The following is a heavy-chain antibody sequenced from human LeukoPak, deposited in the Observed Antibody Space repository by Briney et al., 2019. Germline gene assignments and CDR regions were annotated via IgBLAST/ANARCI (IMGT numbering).Heavy chain of an antibody. D-gene: IGHD2-2*01. J-gene: IGHJ6*03. V-gene: IGHV4-59*11. CDR1: GGSISSHY. CDR3: ARGDCSSTSCYFLRSDYYYMDV. CDR2: TYYSGST. Sequence: PSETLSLTCTVSGGSISSHYWSWIRQPPGKGLEWIGYTYYSGSTNYNPSLKSRVTISVDTSKNQFSLKLSSVTAADTAVYYCARGDCSSTSCYFLRSDYYYMDVWGKGTTVTVSS.